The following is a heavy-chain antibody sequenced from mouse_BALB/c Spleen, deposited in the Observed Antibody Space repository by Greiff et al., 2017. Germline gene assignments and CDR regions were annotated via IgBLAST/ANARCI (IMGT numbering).Heavy chain of an antibody. J-gene: IGHJ3*01. Sequence: EVKLLESGPGLVKPSQSLSLTCSVTGYSITSGYYWNWIRQFPGNKLEWMGYISYDGSNNYNPSLKNRISITRDTSKNQFFLKLNSVTTEDTATYYCARSYGYDDGGGFAYWGQGTLVTVSA. V-gene: IGHV3-6*02. CDR3: ARSYGYDDGGGFAY. CDR1: GYSITSGYY. D-gene: IGHD2-2*01. CDR2: ISYDGSN.